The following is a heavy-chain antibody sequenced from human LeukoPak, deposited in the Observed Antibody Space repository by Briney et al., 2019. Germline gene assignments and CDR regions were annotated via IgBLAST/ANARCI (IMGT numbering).Heavy chain of an antibody. D-gene: IGHD6-13*01. Sequence: ASVKVSCKASGYTFTSYGISWVRQAPGQGLEWMGIINPSGGSTSYAQKFQGRVTMTRDTSTSTVYMELSSLRSEDTAVYYCARVVAAAGNDYWGQGTLVTVSS. CDR2: INPSGGST. CDR1: GYTFTSYG. CDR3: ARVVAAAGNDY. V-gene: IGHV1-46*01. J-gene: IGHJ4*02.